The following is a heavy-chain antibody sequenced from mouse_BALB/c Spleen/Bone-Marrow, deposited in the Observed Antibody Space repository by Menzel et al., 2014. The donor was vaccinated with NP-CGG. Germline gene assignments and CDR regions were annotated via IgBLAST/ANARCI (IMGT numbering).Heavy chain of an antibody. J-gene: IGHJ4*01. D-gene: IGHD2-4*01. Sequence: VQLKESGGGLVQPGGSRKLSCAASGFTFSRSGMHWVRQAPEKGLEWVAYISSGSSTTYYADTMKGRFTISRDNPKNTLFLQMTSLRSEDTAMYYCARARSTMITTGAMDYWGQGTSVTVSS. CDR1: GFTFSRSG. V-gene: IGHV5-17*02. CDR3: ARARSTMITTGAMDY. CDR2: ISSGSSTT.